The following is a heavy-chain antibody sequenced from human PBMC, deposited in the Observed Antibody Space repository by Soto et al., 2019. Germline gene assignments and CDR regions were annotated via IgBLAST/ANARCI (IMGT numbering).Heavy chain of an antibody. J-gene: IGHJ6*02. D-gene: IGHD2-15*01. CDR1: GYTFTSYG. CDR3: AREDIVVVVAAKEFSYYYGMDV. CDR2: ISAYNGNT. V-gene: IGHV1-18*01. Sequence: ASVKVSCKASGYTFTSYGISWVRQAPGQGLEWMGWISAYNGNTNYAQKLQGRVTMTTDTSTSTAYMELRSLRSDDTAVYYCAREDIVVVVAAKEFSYYYGMDVWGQGTTVTVS.